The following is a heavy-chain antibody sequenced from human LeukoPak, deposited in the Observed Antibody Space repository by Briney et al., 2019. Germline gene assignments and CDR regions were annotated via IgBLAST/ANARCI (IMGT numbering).Heavy chain of an antibody. V-gene: IGHV3-23*01. D-gene: IGHD1-1*01. CDR3: AKMAGMTRQVYYMDV. J-gene: IGHJ6*03. Sequence: GGSLRLAWAASGFTFSSYAMSWARQAQGKGLEWVSALYGSGETTYYADSVKGRFTVSRDNSKNTLYLQMDGLRAEDTAVYYCAKMAGMTRQVYYMDVWGKGATVTVSS. CDR1: GFTFSSYA. CDR2: LYGSGETT.